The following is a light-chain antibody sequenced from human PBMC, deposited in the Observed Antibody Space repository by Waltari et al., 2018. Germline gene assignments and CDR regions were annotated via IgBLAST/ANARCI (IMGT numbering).Light chain of an antibody. CDR2: VTS. CDR1: QSVSSSY. CDR3: QQYASSRT. J-gene: IGKJ2*01. Sequence: EIVLTQSPGTLSMSPGERATLSCRASQSVSSSYLAWYQQKPGQAPRLLIYVTSSRATGISDRFSGSGSGTDFTLTISRLEPEDFAVYYCQQYASSRTFGQGTKLEIK. V-gene: IGKV3-20*01.